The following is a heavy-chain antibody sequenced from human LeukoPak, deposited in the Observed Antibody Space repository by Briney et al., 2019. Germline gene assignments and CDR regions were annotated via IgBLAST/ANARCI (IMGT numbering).Heavy chain of an antibody. CDR1: GFTFSSYW. D-gene: IGHD3-10*02. CDR3: SKASYYVLPCFDS. Sequence: SGGSLRLSCAASGFTFSSYWMSLVRQAPGKGLEWVAGIDDSGGNTYYADSVKGRFTISRDNSKNTLFLQMNSLRAEDTAVYYCSKASYYVLPCFDSWGQGTLVTVSS. J-gene: IGHJ4*02. V-gene: IGHV3-23*01. CDR2: IDDSGGNT.